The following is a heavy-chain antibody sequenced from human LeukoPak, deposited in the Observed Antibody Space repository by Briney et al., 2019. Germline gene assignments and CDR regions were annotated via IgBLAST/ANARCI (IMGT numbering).Heavy chain of an antibody. CDR1: GYTLTELS. Sequence: ASVKISCKVSGYTLTELSMHWVRQAPGKGLEWMGGFDPEDGETIYAQKFQGRVTMTEDTSTDTAYMELSSLRSEDTAVYYCATQREWELTGREYYFDYWGQGTLVTVSS. D-gene: IGHD1-26*01. V-gene: IGHV1-24*01. J-gene: IGHJ4*02. CDR2: FDPEDGET. CDR3: ATQREWELTGREYYFDY.